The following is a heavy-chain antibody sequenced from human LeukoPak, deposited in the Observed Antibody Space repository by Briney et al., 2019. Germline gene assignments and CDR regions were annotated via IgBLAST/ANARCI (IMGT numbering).Heavy chain of an antibody. CDR2: IDYSGST. Sequence: SETLSLTCTVSGGSISSYYWSWIRQPPGKGLEWIGYIDYSGSTNYNPSLKSRVTISVDTSKNQFSLKLSSVTAADTAVYYCARAKRTWNWLDPWGQGTLVTVSS. V-gene: IGHV4-59*01. J-gene: IGHJ5*02. CDR1: GGSISSYY. CDR3: ARAKRTWNWLDP.